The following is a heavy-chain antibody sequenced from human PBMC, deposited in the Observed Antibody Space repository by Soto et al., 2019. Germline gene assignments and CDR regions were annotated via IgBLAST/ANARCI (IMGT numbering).Heavy chain of an antibody. CDR2: IIPIPDIT. V-gene: IGHV1-69*08. Sequence: QVQLVQSGAEVRKPGSSVKVSCKAPGGTFSTYIISWVRQAPGQGLECMGRIIPIPDITNYAQKFQGRVTVTADRSTSTAYMELTSLKSEDTAVYYGARERITTRGDAFDLWGQGTMVTVSS. J-gene: IGHJ3*01. CDR1: GGTFSTYI. CDR3: ARERITTRGDAFDL. D-gene: IGHD3-3*01.